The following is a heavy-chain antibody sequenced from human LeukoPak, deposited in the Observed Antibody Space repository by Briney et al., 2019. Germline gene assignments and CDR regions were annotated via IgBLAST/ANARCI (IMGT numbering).Heavy chain of an antibody. Sequence: GGCLRLSCTASTRYFTNYWMHWVRQVPGKGLAWVSRIDRDGITTHYADSVKGRFTISRDNSKNSLYLQMNSLRAEDTAVYYCAKGIVVVISGNAFDIWGQGTMVTVSS. CDR3: AKGIVVVISGNAFDI. J-gene: IGHJ3*02. V-gene: IGHV3-74*01. D-gene: IGHD3-22*01. CDR2: IDRDGITT. CDR1: TRYFTNYW.